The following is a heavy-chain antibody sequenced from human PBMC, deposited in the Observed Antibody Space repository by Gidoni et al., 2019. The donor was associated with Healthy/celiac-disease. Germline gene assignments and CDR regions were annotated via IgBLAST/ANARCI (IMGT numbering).Heavy chain of an antibody. CDR2: ISYDGSNK. V-gene: IGHV3-30*18. CDR3: AKTGAKTIFGVGDNWFDP. CDR1: GFTFSSYA. D-gene: IGHD3-3*01. J-gene: IGHJ5*02. Sequence: QVQLVASGGGVVQPGRSLRLSCAASGFTFSSYAMHWVRQAPGKGLEWVAVISYDGSNKYYADSVKGRFTISRDNSKNTLYLQMNSLRAEDTAVYYCAKTGAKTIFGVGDNWFDPWGQGTLVTVSS.